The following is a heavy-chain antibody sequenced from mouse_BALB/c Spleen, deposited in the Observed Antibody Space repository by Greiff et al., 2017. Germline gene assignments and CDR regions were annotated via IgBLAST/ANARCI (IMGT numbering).Heavy chain of an antibody. V-gene: IGHV2-4-1*01. D-gene: IGHD2-2*01. J-gene: IGHJ4*01. CDR2: IWSGGST. Sequence: QVQLKQSGPGLVQPSQSLSITCTVSGFSLTSYGVHWVRQSPGKGLEWLGVIWSGGSTDYNAAFISRLSISKDNSKSQVFFKMNSLQADDTAIYYCARKGDGGYDGYYAMDYWGQGTSVTVSS. CDR1: GFSLTSYG. CDR3: ARKGDGGYDGYYAMDY.